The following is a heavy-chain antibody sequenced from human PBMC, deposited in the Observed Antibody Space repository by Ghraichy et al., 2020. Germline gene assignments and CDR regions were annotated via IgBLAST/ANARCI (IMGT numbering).Heavy chain of an antibody. D-gene: IGHD3/OR15-3a*01. CDR3: ARETPKRCSGLVSLLMDV. Sequence: SETLSLTCIVSGGSIINGSFYWSWIRQPAGKGLEWIGRIYFSGNTNYNPSLKSRVTISVDTSKNQFSLRLSSVTGADTAVYYCARETPKRCSGLVSLLMDVWGQGTTVTFSS. CDR1: GGSIINGSFY. V-gene: IGHV4-61*02. J-gene: IGHJ6*02. CDR2: IYFSGNT.